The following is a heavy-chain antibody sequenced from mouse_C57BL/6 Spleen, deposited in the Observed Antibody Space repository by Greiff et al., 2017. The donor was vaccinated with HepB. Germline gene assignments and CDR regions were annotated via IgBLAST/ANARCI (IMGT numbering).Heavy chain of an antibody. CDR3: ARHEERYYGSSIYWYFDV. D-gene: IGHD1-1*01. J-gene: IGHJ1*03. CDR2: FYPGSGSI. V-gene: IGHV1-62-2*01. CDR1: GYTFTEYT. Sequence: VQLQQSGAELVKPGASVKLSCKASGYTFTEYTIHWVKQRSGQGLEWIGWFYPGSGSIKYNEKFKDKATLTADKSSSTVYMELSRLTSEDSAVYFCARHEERYYGSSIYWYFDVWGTGTTVTVSS.